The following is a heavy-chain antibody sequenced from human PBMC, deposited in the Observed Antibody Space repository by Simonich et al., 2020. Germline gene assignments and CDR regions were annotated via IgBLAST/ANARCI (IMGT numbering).Heavy chain of an antibody. CDR2: IYYSGGT. Sequence: QLHLQESGPGLVKPSETLSLTCTVSGGSISSSSYYWGWIRQPPGKGLEWIGGIYYSGGTYYHPSLKSRVTISVDTSKNQFSLKLSSVTAADTAVYYCARHAGFAFDIWGQGTMVTVSS. CDR1: GGSISSSSYY. V-gene: IGHV4-39*01. CDR3: ARHAGFAFDI. D-gene: IGHD6-13*01. J-gene: IGHJ3*02.